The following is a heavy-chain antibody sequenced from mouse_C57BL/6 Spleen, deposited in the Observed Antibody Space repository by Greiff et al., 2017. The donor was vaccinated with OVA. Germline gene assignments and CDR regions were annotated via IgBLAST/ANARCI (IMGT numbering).Heavy chain of an antibody. J-gene: IGHJ4*01. CDR3: AREGYYGSYYAMDY. CDR1: GYSITSGYY. D-gene: IGHD2-2*01. CDR2: ISYDGSN. V-gene: IGHV3-6*01. Sequence: EVQLVESGPGLVKPSQSLSLTCSVTGYSITSGYYWNWIRQFPGNKLEWMGYISYDGSNNYNPSLKNRISITRDTSKNQFFLKLNSVTTEDTATYYCAREGYYGSYYAMDYWGQGTSVTVSS.